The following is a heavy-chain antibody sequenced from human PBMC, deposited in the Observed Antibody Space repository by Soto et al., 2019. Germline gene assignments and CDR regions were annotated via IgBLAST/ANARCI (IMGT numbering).Heavy chain of an antibody. J-gene: IGHJ4*02. CDR2: ISGSGDSS. V-gene: IGHV3-23*01. Sequence: DVQLLESGGGLVQPGGSLRLSCAASGFTFSSCGMSWVRQAPGKGLEWVSAISGSGDSSYYADSVKGRFTISRDNSKSTLYLQMNSLGAEDTAVYYCAKGDVVPPAMAGWVVRIHDYWGQGTLVTVSS. D-gene: IGHD2-2*01. CDR1: GFTFSSCG. CDR3: AKGDVVPPAMAGWVVRIHDY.